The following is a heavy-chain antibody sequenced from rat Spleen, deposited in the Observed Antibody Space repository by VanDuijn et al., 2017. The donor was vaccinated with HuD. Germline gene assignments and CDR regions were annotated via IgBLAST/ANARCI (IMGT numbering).Heavy chain of an antibody. V-gene: IGHV5-31*01. CDR1: GFTFNKYW. Sequence: EVQLVESGGGLVQPGRSLKLSCVASGFTFNKYWMTWIRQAPGKGLEWVATITETGGNIYYPDSVKGRFTVSRDNAKSTLYLQMDSLRSEDTATYYCATQSIIRVPLFDYWGQGVMVTVSS. CDR3: ATQSIIRVPLFDY. J-gene: IGHJ2*01. CDR2: ITETGGNI. D-gene: IGHD4-3*01.